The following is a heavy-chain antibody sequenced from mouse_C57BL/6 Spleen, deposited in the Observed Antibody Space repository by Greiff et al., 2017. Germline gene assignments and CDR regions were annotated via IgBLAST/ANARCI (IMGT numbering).Heavy chain of an antibody. V-gene: IGHV1-81*01. Sequence: VKLVESGAELARPGASVKLSCKASGYTFTSYGISWVKQRTGQGLEWIGEIYPRSGNTYYNEKFKGKATLTADKSSSTAYMELRSLTSEDSAVYFCALTTVVAHYFDYWGQGTTLTVSS. CDR2: IYPRSGNT. J-gene: IGHJ2*01. CDR3: ALTTVVAHYFDY. D-gene: IGHD1-1*01. CDR1: GYTFTSYG.